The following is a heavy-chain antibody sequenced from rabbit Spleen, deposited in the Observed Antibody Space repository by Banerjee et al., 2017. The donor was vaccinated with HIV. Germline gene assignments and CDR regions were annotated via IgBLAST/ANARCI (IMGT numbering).Heavy chain of an antibody. CDR3: ARDLTSAIGWNFNL. D-gene: IGHD1-1*01. J-gene: IGHJ4*01. Sequence: QSLEESGGDMVKPGASLTLTCTASGFSFSNSYYICWVRQAPGKGPEWIGCIYPDGSGSTAYASWAKGRFTISKTSSTTVTLQMTSLTAADTATYFCARDLTSAIGWNFNLWGPGTLVTVS. V-gene: IGHV1S40*01. CDR1: GFSFSNSYY. CDR2: IYPDGSGST.